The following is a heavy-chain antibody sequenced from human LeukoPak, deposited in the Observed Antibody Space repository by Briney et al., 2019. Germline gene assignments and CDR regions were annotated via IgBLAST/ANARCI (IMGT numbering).Heavy chain of an antibody. CDR2: INPNNGGT. J-gene: IGHJ1*01. V-gene: IGHV1-2*02. CDR1: GYTFTGSY. Sequence: ASVTVSCKASGYTFTGSYMHWVRQAPGQGLEWMGWINPNNGGTNYAQKFQGRVTMTRDTSISTAYMELSRLRSDDTAVYYCARDWAWEQVWFQHWGQGIQVIVSS. CDR3: ARDWAWEQVWFQH. D-gene: IGHD1-26*01.